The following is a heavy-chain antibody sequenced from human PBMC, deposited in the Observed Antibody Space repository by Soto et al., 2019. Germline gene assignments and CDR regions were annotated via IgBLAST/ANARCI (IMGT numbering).Heavy chain of an antibody. J-gene: IGHJ4*02. Sequence: QVQLQESGPRLVKPSQTLSLTCTVSGGSISSGGYYWSWIRQHPGKGLEWIGSIYYRGRTYYNPSLKSRATTSVDTSKNQFSLKLSSVTAADAAVYYCARGVLHWGQGTLVTVSS. CDR3: ARGVLH. D-gene: IGHD3-16*01. CDR2: IYYRGRT. CDR1: GGSISSGGYY. V-gene: IGHV4-31*03.